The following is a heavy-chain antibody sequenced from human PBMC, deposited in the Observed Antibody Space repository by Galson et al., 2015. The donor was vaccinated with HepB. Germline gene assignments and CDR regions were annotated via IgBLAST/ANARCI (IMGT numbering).Heavy chain of an antibody. V-gene: IGHV1-2*02. CDR3: ARDRRTIIVRGVIITPTYWFDP. D-gene: IGHD3-10*01. CDR1: GYTFTGYY. J-gene: IGHJ5*02. Sequence: SVKVSCKASGYTFTGYYMHWVRQAPGQGLEWMGWINPNSGGTNYAQKFQGRVTMTRDTSISTAYMELSRLRSDDTAVYYCARDRRTIIVRGVIITPTYWFDPWGQGTLVTVSS. CDR2: INPNSGGT.